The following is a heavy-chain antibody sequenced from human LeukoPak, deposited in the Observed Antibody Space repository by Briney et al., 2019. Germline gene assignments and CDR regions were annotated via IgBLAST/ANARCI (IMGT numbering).Heavy chain of an antibody. J-gene: IGHJ4*02. Sequence: SETLSLTCTVSGGSISSYYWSWIRQPPGKGLEWIGYIYYSGSTNYNPSLKSRVTISVDTSKNQFSLKLSSVTAADTAVYYCARGGDSENLDYWGQGTLVTVSS. V-gene: IGHV4-59*01. CDR3: ARGGDSENLDY. CDR2: IYYSGST. D-gene: IGHD2-21*02. CDR1: GGSISSYY.